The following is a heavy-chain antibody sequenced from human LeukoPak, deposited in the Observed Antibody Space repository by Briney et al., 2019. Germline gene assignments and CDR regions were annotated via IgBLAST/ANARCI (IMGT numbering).Heavy chain of an antibody. J-gene: IGHJ4*02. CDR3: AKESIVVESLDY. D-gene: IGHD3-22*01. Sequence: HTGGSLRLSCVASGVTLSNYAMSWARQAPGKGLEWVSGISSSGSGGNTYYADSVKGRFTISRDNSKNTLYLQMNSLRAEDTAVYYCAKESIVVESLDYWGQGTLVTVSS. CDR1: GVTLSNYA. CDR2: ISSSGSGGNT. V-gene: IGHV3-23*01.